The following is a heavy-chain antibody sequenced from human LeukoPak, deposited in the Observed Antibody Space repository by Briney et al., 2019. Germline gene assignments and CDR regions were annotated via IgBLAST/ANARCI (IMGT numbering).Heavy chain of an antibody. CDR2: IWFDGSNK. CDR1: GFTFNTYA. CDR3: VRDPASATPGTGLDF. V-gene: IGHV3-33*01. Sequence: GGSLRLSCAASGFTFNTYAMHWVRQAPGKGLEWVAVIWFDGSNKNYADSVKGRFTISRDNAENKLYLQMNSLRVEDTAVYYCVRDPASATPGTGLDFWGQGTLVTVSS. J-gene: IGHJ4*02. D-gene: IGHD6-13*01.